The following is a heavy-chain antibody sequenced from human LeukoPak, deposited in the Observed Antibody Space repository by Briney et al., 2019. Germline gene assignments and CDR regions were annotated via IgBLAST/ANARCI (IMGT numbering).Heavy chain of an antibody. CDR2: VYTSGST. CDR1: GGSINSGSYY. V-gene: IGHV4-61*02. D-gene: IGHD3-22*01. Sequence: SETLSLTCTVSGGSINSGSYYWTWIRQPAGKGLKWIGRVYTSGSTNYKPSLKSRITISVDTSKNQFSLKLSSVTAADTAVYYCAREYPAMIGRDWFDPWGQGTLVTVSS. CDR3: AREYPAMIGRDWFDP. J-gene: IGHJ5*02.